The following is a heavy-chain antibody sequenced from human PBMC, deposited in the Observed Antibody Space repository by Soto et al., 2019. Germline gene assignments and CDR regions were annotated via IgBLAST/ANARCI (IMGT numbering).Heavy chain of an antibody. J-gene: IGHJ4*02. D-gene: IGHD6-19*01. CDR1: GFRFSISG. Sequence: LRLSCVASGFRFSISGMHWARQAPGKGLEWVAVFSYNGINRDYADSAQGRFTISRDNSKNTLYLQMNSLRSEDTAVYYCAKGVYHNGWYYSDYXGQGTLVTVYS. CDR2: FSYNGINR. V-gene: IGHV3-30*18. CDR3: AKGVYHNGWYYSDY.